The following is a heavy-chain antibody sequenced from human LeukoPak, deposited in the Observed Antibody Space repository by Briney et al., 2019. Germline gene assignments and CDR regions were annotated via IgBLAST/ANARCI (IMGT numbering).Heavy chain of an antibody. Sequence: KPSETLSLTCTVSGYSISSGYYWGWIRQPPGKGLEWIGSIYYSGSTYYNPSLKSRVTISVDTSKNQFSLKLSSVTAADTAVYYCATSPLDYWGQGTLVTVSS. V-gene: IGHV4-38-2*02. CDR1: GYSISSGYY. CDR2: IYYSGST. CDR3: ATSPLDY. J-gene: IGHJ4*02.